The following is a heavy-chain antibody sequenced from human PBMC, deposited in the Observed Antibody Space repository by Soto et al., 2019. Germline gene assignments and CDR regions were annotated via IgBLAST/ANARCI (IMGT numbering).Heavy chain of an antibody. J-gene: IGHJ5*02. D-gene: IGHD3-16*02. CDR2: ISGSGGST. V-gene: IGHV3-23*01. CDR1: GFTFSSYA. Sequence: GSLRLSCAASGFTFSSYAMSWVPQAPGKGLEWVSAISGSGGSTYYADSVKGRFTISRDNSKNTLYLQMNSLRAEDTAVYYCAKVPGLITIGGVIVPNWFDPWGQGPLVTVSS. CDR3: AKVPGLITIGGVIVPNWFDP.